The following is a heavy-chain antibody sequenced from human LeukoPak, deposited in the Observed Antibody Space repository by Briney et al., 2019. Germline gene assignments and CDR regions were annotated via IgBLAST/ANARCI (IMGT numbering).Heavy chain of an antibody. CDR1: GGSISGSSYY. V-gene: IGHV4-39*01. CDR3: ARRGPMSYDILACYFDY. J-gene: IGHJ4*02. Sequence: PSETLSLTCTVSGGSISGSSYYWGWIRQPPGKGLEWIGSIYYSGSTYYNPSLKSRVTISVDTSKNQFSLKLSSVTAADTAVYYCARRGPMSYDILACYFDYWGQGTLVTVSS. CDR2: IYYSGST. D-gene: IGHD3-9*01.